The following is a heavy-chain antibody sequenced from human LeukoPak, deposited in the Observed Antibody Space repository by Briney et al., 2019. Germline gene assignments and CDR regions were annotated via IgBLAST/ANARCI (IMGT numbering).Heavy chain of an antibody. CDR1: GGSFSGYY. CDR3: AREPKSNYYGSGVDY. D-gene: IGHD3-10*01. V-gene: IGHV4-34*01. Sequence: KPSETLSLTCAVYGGSFSGYYWSWIRQPPGKGLEWIGEINHSGSTSYNPSLKSRVTISVDTSKNQFSLKLSSVTAADTAVYYCAREPKSNYYGSGVDYWGQGTLVTVSS. J-gene: IGHJ4*02. CDR2: INHSGST.